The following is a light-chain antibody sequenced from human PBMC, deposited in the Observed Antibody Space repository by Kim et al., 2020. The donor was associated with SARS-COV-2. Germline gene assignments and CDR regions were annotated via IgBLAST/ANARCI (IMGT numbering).Light chain of an antibody. J-gene: IGKJ2*01. CDR2: KAS. V-gene: IGKV1-5*03. CDR1: QSVSRF. Sequence: DIQMTQSPSTLSASVGDRVTITCRASQSVSRFLAWYQQKPGKAPKLQIYKASTLESGVPSRFSGSGSGTEFTLTISSLQPDDFATYYCQQYNNYPYTFGQGTKREF. CDR3: QQYNNYPYT.